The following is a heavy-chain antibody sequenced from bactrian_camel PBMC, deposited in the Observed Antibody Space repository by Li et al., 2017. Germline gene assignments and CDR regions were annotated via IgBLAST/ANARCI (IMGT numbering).Heavy chain of an antibody. V-gene: IGHV3S31*01. CDR2: INRGGDAT. J-gene: IGHJ4*01. CDR1: GFAFSSYA. D-gene: IGHD5*01. CDR3: VTYGGD. Sequence: DVQLVESGGGLVQPGGSLRLSCAASGFAFSSYALSWVRQAPGKGLEWVSGINRGGDATYYADSVKGRFTISQDNAKNTLYLQMNGLKSEDTALYYCVTYGGDWGRGTQVTVS.